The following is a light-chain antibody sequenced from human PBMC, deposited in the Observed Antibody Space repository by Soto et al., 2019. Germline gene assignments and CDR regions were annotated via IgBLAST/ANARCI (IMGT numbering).Light chain of an antibody. J-gene: IGKJ1*01. CDR1: QSLSSLY. CDR2: GAS. CDR3: QQRKT. Sequence: EIVLTQSPGTLSLSPGERATLSCRASQSLSSLYLAWYQQKPGQPPRLLIYGASSRATGIPDRFTGSGSGTDFTLTISRLEPEDFADYYCQQRKTFGQGTKAEVK. V-gene: IGKV3D-20*02.